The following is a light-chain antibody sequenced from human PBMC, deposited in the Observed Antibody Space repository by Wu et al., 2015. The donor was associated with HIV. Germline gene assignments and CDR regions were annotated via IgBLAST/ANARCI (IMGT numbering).Light chain of an antibody. CDR1: QTLTGNS. CDR2: GVS. V-gene: IGKV3-20*01. Sequence: IVLTQSPDILSLSPGERVTLSCRASQTLTGNSLAWYQQRPGQAPRLLIYGVSSRATGIPDRFSGSGSGTEFTLSINPLEPEDLALYFCQQYQSSPLTFGRRDRRCRSN. J-gene: IGKJ4*01. CDR3: QQYQSSPLT.